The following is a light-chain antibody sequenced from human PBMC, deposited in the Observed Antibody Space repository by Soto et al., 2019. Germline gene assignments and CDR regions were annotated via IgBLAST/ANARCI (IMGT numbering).Light chain of an antibody. J-gene: IGKJ2*01. Sequence: EIVLTQSPGTLSLSPGERATLSCRASQSVSSSYLAWYQQKPGQAPRLLIYGASSRATGIPDRFSGSGSGEDFTLTLRRLEPEDFAVYYCQQYGSSPKTFGQGTKLEIK. CDR1: QSVSSSY. V-gene: IGKV3-20*01. CDR3: QQYGSSPKT. CDR2: GAS.